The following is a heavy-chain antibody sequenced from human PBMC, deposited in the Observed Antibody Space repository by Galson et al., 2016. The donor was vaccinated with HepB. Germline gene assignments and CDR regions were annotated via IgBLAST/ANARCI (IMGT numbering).Heavy chain of an antibody. D-gene: IGHD3-22*01. V-gene: IGHV4-59*08. CDR2: IYYSGST. Sequence: SETLSLTCTVSGGSIRSSYWSWVRQPPGKGLEWIGFIYYSGSTNYNPSLKSRVTIAVNTSKNQLSLKLSSVTAADTAVYYCASGDSSLLHWGQGTLVTVSS. CDR1: GGSIRSSY. J-gene: IGHJ4*02. CDR3: ASGDSSLLH.